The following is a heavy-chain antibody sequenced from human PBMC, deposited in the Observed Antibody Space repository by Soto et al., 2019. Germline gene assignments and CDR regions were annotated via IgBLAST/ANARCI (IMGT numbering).Heavy chain of an antibody. Sequence: QLQLQESGPGLVKPSETLSLTCTVSGGSISSSDFYWGWLRQPPGKGLDFIGSMYYSETTYYNPALKNLITISVDTSKNQFSLKLISVTAADTAVYYCAVVDSTGNWFDPWGQGALVTVSS. J-gene: IGHJ5*02. V-gene: IGHV4-39*01. CDR2: MYYSETT. CDR3: AVVDSTGNWFDP. CDR1: GGSISSSDFY. D-gene: IGHD3-22*01.